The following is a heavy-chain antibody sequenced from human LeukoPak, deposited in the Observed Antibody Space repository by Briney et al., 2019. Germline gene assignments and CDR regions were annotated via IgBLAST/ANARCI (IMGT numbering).Heavy chain of an antibody. CDR2: IYSGGST. CDR1: GFTVSSNY. Sequence: GGSLRLSCAASGFTVSSNYMSWVRQAPGKGLEWFSVIYSGGSTYYADSVKGRFTISRDNSKNTLYLQMNSLRAEDTAVYYCARDKFYGDYAGYFDYWGQGTLVTVSS. V-gene: IGHV3-66*01. J-gene: IGHJ4*02. CDR3: ARDKFYGDYAGYFDY. D-gene: IGHD4-17*01.